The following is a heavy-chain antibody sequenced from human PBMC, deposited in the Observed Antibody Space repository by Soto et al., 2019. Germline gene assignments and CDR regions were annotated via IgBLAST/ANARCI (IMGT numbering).Heavy chain of an antibody. CDR2: INSGGRT. D-gene: IGHD4-17*01. CDR3: AKDLRADGVWDFDY. V-gene: IGHV3-23*01. J-gene: IGHJ4*02. Sequence: GGSLRLSCAASGFTFISYTMNWVRQAPGKGLEWVSGINSGGRTYYADSVKGRFTISRDDSKNTLYLQIISLRAEDTAVYYCAKDLRADGVWDFDYWGQGTLVTVSS. CDR1: GFTFISYT.